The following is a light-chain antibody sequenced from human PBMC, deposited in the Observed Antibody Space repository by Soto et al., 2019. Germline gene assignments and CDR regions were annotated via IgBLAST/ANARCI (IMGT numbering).Light chain of an antibody. CDR1: SSNIGSNT. J-gene: IGLJ2*01. CDR2: SNN. V-gene: IGLV1-44*01. Sequence: QSVLTQPPSASGTPGQRVTISCSGSSSNIGSNTVNWYQQLPGTAPKLLIHSNNQRPSGVPDRFSGSRSGTSASLASSGLQSEYEADYYCAIWDDTLNVVFGGGTKLTVL. CDR3: AIWDDTLNVV.